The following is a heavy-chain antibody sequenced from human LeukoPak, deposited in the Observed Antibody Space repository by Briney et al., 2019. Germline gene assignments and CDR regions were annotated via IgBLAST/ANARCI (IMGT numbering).Heavy chain of an antibody. CDR3: ARGPPLFDP. CDR1: GFTFSDCT. CDR2: IDISSSST. V-gene: IGHV3-48*04. Sequence: GGSLGLSCVASGFTFSDCTMNWVRQAPGKGLEWISYIDISSSSTYYADSVKGRFTISRDNAKNSLYLQMSSLRAEDTALYYCARGPPLFDPWGQGTLVTVSS. J-gene: IGHJ5*02.